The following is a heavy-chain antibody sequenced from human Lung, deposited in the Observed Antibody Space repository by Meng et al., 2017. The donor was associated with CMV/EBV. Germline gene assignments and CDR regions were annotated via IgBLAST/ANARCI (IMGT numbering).Heavy chain of an antibody. CDR3: AREPGRGAFEI. Sequence: GESLKISCAVSGFNSNTYWMHWVRQVPGKGLVWLSRIYSDGISTRYADSVKGRFTISRDNTKSTLYLQMNGLRAEDTAVYYCAREPGRGAFEIWGQGTMVTVSS. D-gene: IGHD3-10*01. CDR1: GFNSNTYW. V-gene: IGHV3-74*01. CDR2: IYSDGIST. J-gene: IGHJ3*02.